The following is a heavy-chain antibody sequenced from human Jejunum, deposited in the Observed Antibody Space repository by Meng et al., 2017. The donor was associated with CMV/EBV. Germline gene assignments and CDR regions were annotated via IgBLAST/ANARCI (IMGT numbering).Heavy chain of an antibody. CDR3: ASFPPPGKQWLVTDY. V-gene: IGHV4-4*02. J-gene: IGHJ4*02. CDR1: GGSISSSNW. D-gene: IGHD6-19*01. CDR2: IYHSGST. Sequence: QVQLEEWGQGLGKPSGTLSLTFAVSGGSISSSNWWSWVRQPPGKGLEWIGEIYHSGSTNYNPSLKSRVTISVDKSKNQFSLKLSSVTAADTAVYYCASFPPPGKQWLVTDYWGQGTLVTVSS.